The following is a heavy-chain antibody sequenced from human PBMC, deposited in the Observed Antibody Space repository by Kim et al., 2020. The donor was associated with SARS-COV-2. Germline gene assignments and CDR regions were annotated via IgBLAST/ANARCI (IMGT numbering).Heavy chain of an antibody. CDR2: ISSSSSCI. Sequence: GGSLRLSCAASGFTFSSYSMNWVRQAPGKGLEWVSSISSSSSCIYYADSVKGRFTISRDNAKNSLYLQMNSLRAEDTAVYYCARALFPERFFPSSSSDWFDPWGQGTLVTVSS. D-gene: IGHD6-13*01. CDR3: ARALFPERFFPSSSSDWFDP. J-gene: IGHJ5*02. CDR1: GFTFSSYS. V-gene: IGHV3-21*01.